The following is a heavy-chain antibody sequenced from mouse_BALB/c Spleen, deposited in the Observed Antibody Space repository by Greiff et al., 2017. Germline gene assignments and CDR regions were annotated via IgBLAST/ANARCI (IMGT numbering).Heavy chain of an antibody. J-gene: IGHJ3*01. Sequence: EVQLVESGGDLVKPGGSLKLSCAASGFTFSSYGMSWVRQTPDKRLEWVATISSGGSYTYYPDSVKGRFTISRDNAKNTLYLQMSSLKSEDTAMYYCARHFHYYGSWFAYWGQGTLVTVSA. V-gene: IGHV5-6*01. CDR1: GFTFSSYG. D-gene: IGHD1-2*01. CDR2: ISSGGSYT. CDR3: ARHFHYYGSWFAY.